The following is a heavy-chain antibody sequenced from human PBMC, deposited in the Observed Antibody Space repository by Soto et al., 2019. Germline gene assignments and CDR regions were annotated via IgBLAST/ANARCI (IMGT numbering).Heavy chain of an antibody. D-gene: IGHD2-21*01. CDR3: GRVVEGATRHTDPDS. Sequence: SETQSLTCTVSGVSIHNSHSFWAWIRQPPGKGLQFIASVYHNGGAHYNSSLKSRVTISVDTANNQVSLRMRPLTAADTAFYYCGRVVEGATRHTDPDSWGQGILVTVSS. V-gene: IGHV4-39*01. CDR2: VYHNGGA. CDR1: GVSIHNSHSF. J-gene: IGHJ5*01.